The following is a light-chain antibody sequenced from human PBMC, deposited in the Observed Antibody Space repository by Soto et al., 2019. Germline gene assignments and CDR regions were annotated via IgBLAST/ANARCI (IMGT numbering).Light chain of an antibody. V-gene: IGKV1-33*01. CDR2: DAS. CDR1: QDISKY. CDR3: QQFDTLPPA. Sequence: DIQMTQSPSSLSASVGDRVTISCQASQDISKYLNWYQQHPGKAPRLLIYDASSLDAGVPSRFSRSGSGTDFTFTIDSLQPEDIATYFCQQFDTLPPAFGQGTKLEIK. J-gene: IGKJ2*01.